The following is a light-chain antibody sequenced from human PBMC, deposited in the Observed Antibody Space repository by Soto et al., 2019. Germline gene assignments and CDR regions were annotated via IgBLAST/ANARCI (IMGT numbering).Light chain of an antibody. Sequence: EIVLTHSPATLSLSPGERATLSCRASQSVSSYLAWYQQKPGQAPRLLIHDASNRATGIPARFSGSGSGTDFTLTISSLETEDFAVYYCQHRSNWLTFGGGTKVEIK. CDR2: DAS. CDR1: QSVSSY. V-gene: IGKV3-11*01. J-gene: IGKJ4*01. CDR3: QHRSNWLT.